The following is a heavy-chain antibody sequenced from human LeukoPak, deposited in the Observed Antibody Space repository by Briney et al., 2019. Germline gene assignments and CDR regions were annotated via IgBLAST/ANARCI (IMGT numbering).Heavy chain of an antibody. D-gene: IGHD3-3*01. Sequence: GGSLRLSCEASGFTFSDSAMSWVRQASGRGLEWVSLISASGGNSYYADSVKGRFTVSRDSSKNTLHLQMNSLRAEDTAVYYCVRWGDYYQSLFDSWGQGTLVTVSS. CDR1: GFTFSDSA. V-gene: IGHV3-23*01. J-gene: IGHJ4*02. CDR3: VRWGDYYQSLFDS. CDR2: ISASGGNS.